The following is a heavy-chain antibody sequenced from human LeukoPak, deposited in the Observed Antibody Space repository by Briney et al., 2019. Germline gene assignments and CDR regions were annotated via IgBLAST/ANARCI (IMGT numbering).Heavy chain of an antibody. CDR1: RFTFSSYS. V-gene: IGHV3-21*01. Sequence: PGGSLRLSCAASRFTFSSYSMNWVRQAPGKGLEWVSSISSSSSYIYYADSVKGRFTISRDNAKNSLYLQMNSLRAEDTAVYYCARMGGYGDLSNWFDPWGQGTLVTVSS. CDR2: ISSSSSYI. J-gene: IGHJ5*02. D-gene: IGHD4-17*01. CDR3: ARMGGYGDLSNWFDP.